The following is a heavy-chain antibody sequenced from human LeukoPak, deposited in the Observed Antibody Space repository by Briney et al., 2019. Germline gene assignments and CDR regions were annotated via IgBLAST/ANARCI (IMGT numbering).Heavy chain of an antibody. CDR3: ARKFFDCSSTSCPFDY. Sequence: ASVKVSCKASGGTFSSYAISWVRQAPGQGLEWMGGIIPIFGTANYAQKFQGRVTITADESTSTAYMELSSLRSEDMAVYYCARKFFDCSSTSCPFDYWGQGTLVTVSS. V-gene: IGHV1-69*01. CDR2: IIPIFGTA. CDR1: GGTFSSYA. D-gene: IGHD2-2*01. J-gene: IGHJ4*02.